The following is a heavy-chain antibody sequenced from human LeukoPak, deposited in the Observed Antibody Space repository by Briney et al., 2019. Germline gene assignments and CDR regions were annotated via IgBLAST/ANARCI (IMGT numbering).Heavy chain of an antibody. CDR2: ITGSDGSS. V-gene: IGHV3-23*01. Sequence: SLRLSCVASGFTFTNYAMSWVRQAPGKGLEWVSAITGSDGSSYYADSVKGRFTISRDNSKNTLYLQVNSLRAEDTAVYYCAKWGDYDILTGYYVPDYWGQGTLVTVSS. CDR3: AKWGDYDILTGYYVPDY. J-gene: IGHJ4*02. CDR1: GFTFTNYA. D-gene: IGHD3-9*01.